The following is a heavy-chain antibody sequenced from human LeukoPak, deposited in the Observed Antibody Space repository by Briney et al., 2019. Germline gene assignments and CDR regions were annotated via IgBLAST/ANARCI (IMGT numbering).Heavy chain of an antibody. J-gene: IGHJ4*02. Sequence: GGSLRLSCAASGFTFSDYAMSWVRQAPGKGLQWVSGISSKGDATYYTDSVKGRFTISRDNSKNTLYLQMNSLRAEDTAVYYCAKAFTTGTPSDYWGQGTLVTVSS. V-gene: IGHV3-23*01. CDR3: AKAFTTGTPSDY. D-gene: IGHD1-1*01. CDR1: GFTFSDYA. CDR2: ISSKGDAT.